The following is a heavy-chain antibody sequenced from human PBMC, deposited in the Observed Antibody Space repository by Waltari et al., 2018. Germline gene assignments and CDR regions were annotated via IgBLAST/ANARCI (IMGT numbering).Heavy chain of an antibody. Sequence: QAPLVESGGGVVQPGRSLRLSCATSGFTFSRFSMHWVRQAPGNGLQWVAGVSNDGIGRYADSVKGRFTISRDNAKSTVSLEMNSLRPDDTALYYCARDRAFAVSLQDWGQGTPVTVSS. CDR2: VSNDGIGR. V-gene: IGHV3-30*04. CDR1: GFTFSRFS. CDR3: ARDRAFAVSLQD. D-gene: IGHD4-17*01. J-gene: IGHJ4*02.